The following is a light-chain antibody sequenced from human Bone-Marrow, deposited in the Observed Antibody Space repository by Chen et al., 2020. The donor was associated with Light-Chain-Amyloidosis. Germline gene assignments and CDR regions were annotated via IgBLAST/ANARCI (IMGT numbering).Light chain of an antibody. CDR1: TIGATS. CDR2: DDS. Sequence: SYVLTQPSSVSVAPGQTATIACGGNTIGATSVHWYQQTPGQAPLLVVYDDSDRPSGIPERLSGSNSGNTATLTSSRVEAGEEADYYCQVWDRSSDRPVFGGGTKLTVL. V-gene: IGLV3-21*02. CDR3: QVWDRSSDRPV. J-gene: IGLJ3*02.